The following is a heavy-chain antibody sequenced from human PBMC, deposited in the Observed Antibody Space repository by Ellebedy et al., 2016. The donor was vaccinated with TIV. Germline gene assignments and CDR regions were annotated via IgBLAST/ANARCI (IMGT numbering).Heavy chain of an antibody. CDR3: ARGPHMDV. Sequence: SETLSLXCAVYGGSFSGYYWSWIRQPPGKGLEWIGEINHSGSTNYKPSFKSRVTISVDTSKNQFSLKLSSVTAADTAVYYCARGPHMDVWGKGTTVTVSS. V-gene: IGHV4-34*01. CDR1: GGSFSGYY. CDR2: INHSGST. J-gene: IGHJ6*03.